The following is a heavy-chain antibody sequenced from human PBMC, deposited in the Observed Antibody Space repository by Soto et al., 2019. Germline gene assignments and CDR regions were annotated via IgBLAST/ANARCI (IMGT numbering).Heavy chain of an antibody. D-gene: IGHD4-17*01. CDR1: GYTFTSYG. V-gene: IGHV1-18*01. Sequence: QVKLVQSGAEVKKPGASVKVSCKASGYTFTSYGISWVRQAPGQGLEWMGWISAYNGNTNYAQKLQGRVTMTTDTTPATAYLELRRLRSDDTAVYYCARDLHGDPYYWGQGTLVTVSS. CDR3: ARDLHGDPYY. CDR2: ISAYNGNT. J-gene: IGHJ4*02.